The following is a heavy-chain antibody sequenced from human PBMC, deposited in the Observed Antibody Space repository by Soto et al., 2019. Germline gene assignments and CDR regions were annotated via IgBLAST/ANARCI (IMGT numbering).Heavy chain of an antibody. CDR2: TYFRSKWYN. Sequence: SQTLSLPPALSGDSVSSNTASCNFIRQSPSRGLEWLGRTYFRSKWYNDYAVSVKSRIIINPDTSNNQFSLQLNSVTPEDTAVYFCAKGDNLGPKTGYAFDPWGQGIMVTVS. J-gene: IGHJ5*02. V-gene: IGHV6-1*01. D-gene: IGHD5-12*01. CDR3: AKGDNLGPKTGYAFDP. CDR1: GDSVSSNTAS.